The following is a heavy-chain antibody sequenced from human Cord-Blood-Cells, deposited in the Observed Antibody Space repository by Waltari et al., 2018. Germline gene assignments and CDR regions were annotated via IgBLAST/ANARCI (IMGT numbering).Heavy chain of an antibody. V-gene: IGHV1-8*03. CDR3: ARLRPSAANWFDP. CDR2: MNPNSGNT. CDR1: GYTFTSYD. J-gene: IGHJ5*02. Sequence: QVQLVQSGAELKQPGASVKLSCKASGYTFTSYDLQRVRQATGQGLEWMGGMNPNSGNTGYAQKFQGRVTITRNTSISTAYMELSSLRSEDTAVYYCARLRPSAANWFDPWGQGTLVTVSS. D-gene: IGHD2-2*01.